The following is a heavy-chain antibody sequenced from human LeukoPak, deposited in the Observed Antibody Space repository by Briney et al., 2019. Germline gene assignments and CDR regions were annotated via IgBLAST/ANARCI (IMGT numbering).Heavy chain of an antibody. Sequence: GGSLRLSCAASGFTFSSYWMSWVRQAPGKGLEWVANIKQDGSEKYYVDSVKGRFTISRDNAKNSLYLQMNSLRAEDTALYYCAKEYYYAGSGLRANDYWGQGTLVTVSS. J-gene: IGHJ4*02. D-gene: IGHD3-22*01. CDR3: AKEYYYAGSGLRANDY. CDR2: IKQDGSEK. V-gene: IGHV3-7*05. CDR1: GFTFSSYW.